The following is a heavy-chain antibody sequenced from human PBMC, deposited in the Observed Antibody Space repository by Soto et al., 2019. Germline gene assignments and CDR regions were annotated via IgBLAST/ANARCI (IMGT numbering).Heavy chain of an antibody. Sequence: LRLSCAASGFTFSSYAMSWVRRAPGQGLEWVSVMSGCGGSTYYAASVKGRFTISSDTSKNTLYLHMNSLRAEDTAVYHSAKEAGRSSGSWGYGRLVTVSS. J-gene: IGHJ5*01. D-gene: IGHD3-22*01. V-gene: IGHV3-23*01. CDR2: MSGCGGST. CDR1: GFTFSSYA. CDR3: AKEAGRSSGS.